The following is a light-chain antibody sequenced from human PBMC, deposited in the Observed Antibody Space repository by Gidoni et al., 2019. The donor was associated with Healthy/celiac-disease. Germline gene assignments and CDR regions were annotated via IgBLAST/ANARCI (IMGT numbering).Light chain of an antibody. V-gene: IGKV1-5*03. CDR1: QSISRW. CDR2: KAS. CDR3: QQYNSYPIT. J-gene: IGKJ5*01. Sequence: DIQMTQSPSTLSASVGDRVTITCRASQSISRWLAWYKQKPGKAPKLLIYKASSLESGVPSRFSGSGSGTEFTLTISSLQPDDFATYYCQQYNSYPITFGQGTRLEIK.